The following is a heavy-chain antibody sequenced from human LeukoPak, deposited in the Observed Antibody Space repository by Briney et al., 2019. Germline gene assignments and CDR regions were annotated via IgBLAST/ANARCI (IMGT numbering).Heavy chain of an antibody. J-gene: IGHJ6*02. CDR2: ISSTSSTI. CDR1: GFTFANYN. Sequence: GGSLRLSCAASGFTFANYNFNWVRQAPGKGLEWVSYISSTSSTIYYADSMEGRFTISRDNDKNSLYLQMNSLRAEDTAVYYCARDPPHGMDVWGQGTTVTVSS. V-gene: IGHV3-48*01. CDR3: ARDPPHGMDV.